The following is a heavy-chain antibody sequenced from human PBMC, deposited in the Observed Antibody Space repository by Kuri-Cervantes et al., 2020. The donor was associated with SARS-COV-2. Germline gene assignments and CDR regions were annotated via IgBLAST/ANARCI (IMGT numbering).Heavy chain of an antibody. J-gene: IGHJ6*02. CDR2: IWYDGSNK. Sequence: GGSLRLSCAASGFTFSSYAMHWVRQAPGKGLEWVAVIWYDGSNKYYADSVKGRFTISRDNSKNTLYLQMNSLRAEDTAVYYCARDPYYYDSTVLDVWDQGTTVTVSS. CDR1: GFTFSSYA. D-gene: IGHD3-22*01. CDR3: ARDPYYYDSTVLDV. V-gene: IGHV3-33*08.